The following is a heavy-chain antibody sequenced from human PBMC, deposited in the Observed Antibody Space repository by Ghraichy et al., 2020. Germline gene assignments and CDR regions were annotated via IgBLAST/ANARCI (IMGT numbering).Heavy chain of an antibody. CDR1: GGSISSSY. Sequence: SETLSLTCTVSGGSISSSYWSWIRQPPGKGLEWIGYIYYSGTTNYNPSLKSRVTISIDKSKNQFSLKLSAVTAADTAVYFCARDDYGAWGWFDPWGQGTLVTVSS. CDR2: IYYSGTT. V-gene: IGHV4-59*01. CDR3: ARDDYGAWGWFDP. D-gene: IGHD4-17*01. J-gene: IGHJ5*02.